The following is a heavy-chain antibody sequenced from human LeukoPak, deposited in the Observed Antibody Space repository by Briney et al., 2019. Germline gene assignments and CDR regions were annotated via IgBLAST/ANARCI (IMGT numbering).Heavy chain of an antibody. CDR2: IIPIFGTA. CDR1: GGTFSSYA. D-gene: IGHD5-12*01. J-gene: IGHJ4*02. Sequence: SVKVSCKASGGTFSSYAISWVRQAPGQGLEWMGGIIPIFGTANYAQKFQGRVTITADESTSTAYMELSSLRSEDTAVYYCARGNSGYDFGRYYFDYWGQGTLVTVSS. CDR3: ARGNSGYDFGRYYFDY. V-gene: IGHV1-69*13.